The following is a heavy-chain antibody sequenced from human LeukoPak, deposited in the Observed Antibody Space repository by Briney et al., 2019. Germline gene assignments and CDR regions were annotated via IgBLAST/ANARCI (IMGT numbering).Heavy chain of an antibody. D-gene: IGHD1-26*01. CDR2: IGTAGAT. Sequence: GGSLRLSCAASAFTFSIYDMHWVRQATGKGLEWVSTIGTAGATFYSGSVRNRFTISRENAKNSLYLQMNSLRAGDTAVYYWARGRGSYSDYWGQGTLVTVSS. CDR1: AFTFSIYD. V-gene: IGHV3-13*01. J-gene: IGHJ4*02. CDR3: ARGRGSYSDY.